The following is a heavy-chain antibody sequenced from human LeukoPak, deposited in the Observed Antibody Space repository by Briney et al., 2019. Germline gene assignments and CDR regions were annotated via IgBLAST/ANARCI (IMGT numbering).Heavy chain of an antibody. V-gene: IGHV3-23*01. CDR1: GFTFSGYA. Sequence: GGSLRLSCAASGFTFSGYAMSWVRQAPGKGLEWVSAISGSGGSTYYADSVKGRFTISRDNSKNTLYLQLNSLRAEDTAVYYCAKDAHDSSGYYRLVVWGQGTLVTVSS. CDR3: AKDAHDSSGYYRLVV. CDR2: ISGSGGST. D-gene: IGHD3-22*01. J-gene: IGHJ4*02.